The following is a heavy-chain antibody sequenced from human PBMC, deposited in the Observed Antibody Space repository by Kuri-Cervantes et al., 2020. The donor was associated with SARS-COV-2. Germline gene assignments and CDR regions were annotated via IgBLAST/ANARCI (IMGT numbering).Heavy chain of an antibody. V-gene: IGHV3-21*01. CDR2: ISRSSSYI. CDR1: GFTFSSYS. Sequence: LSLTCAASGFTFSSYSMNWVRQAPGKGLEWVSSISRSSSYIYYADSVEGRFTISRDNAKNSLYLQMNSLRAEDTAVYYCASGGANKGWGYWGQGTLVTVSS. J-gene: IGHJ4*02. D-gene: IGHD1-26*01. CDR3: ASGGANKGWGY.